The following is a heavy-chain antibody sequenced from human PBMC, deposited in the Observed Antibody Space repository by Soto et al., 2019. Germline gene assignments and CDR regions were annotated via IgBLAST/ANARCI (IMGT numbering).Heavy chain of an antibody. CDR1: GFTFSSYA. V-gene: IGHV3-23*01. CDR3: AKDVHYDFWSGSNFDY. Sequence: GGSLRLSCAASGFTFSSYAMSWVRQAPGKGLEWVSAISGSGGSTYYADSVKGRFTISRDNSKNTLYLQMNSLRAEETAVYYCAKDVHYDFWSGSNFDYWGQGTLVTVSS. CDR2: ISGSGGST. J-gene: IGHJ4*02. D-gene: IGHD3-3*01.